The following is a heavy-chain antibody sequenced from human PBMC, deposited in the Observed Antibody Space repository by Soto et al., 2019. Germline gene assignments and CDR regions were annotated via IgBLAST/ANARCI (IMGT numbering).Heavy chain of an antibody. CDR1: GRSFLACY. D-gene: IGHD4-17*01. CDR2: INHSGSI. CDR3: ARRTTVTRRFDY. J-gene: IGHJ4*02. Sequence: SGTVSLTCAVVGRSFLACYWSMISQPPGKGLEWIGEINHSGSINYNPSLKSRVTISVDTSKNQFSLKLSSVTAADTAVYYCARRTTVTRRFDYWGQGTLVTVSS. V-gene: IGHV4-34*01.